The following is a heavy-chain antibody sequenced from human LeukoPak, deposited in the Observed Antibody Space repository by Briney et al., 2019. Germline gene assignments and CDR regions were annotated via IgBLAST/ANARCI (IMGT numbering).Heavy chain of an antibody. V-gene: IGHV4-61*01. D-gene: IGHD3-22*01. CDR2: IYYSGST. CDR1: GGSISSGSYY. Sequence: PSQTLSLTCTVSGGSISSGSYYWSWIRQPPGKGLEWIGYIYYSGSTNYNPSLKSRVTISVDTSKNQFSLKLSSVTAADTAVYYCARVGSSEVWGQGILVTVSS. J-gene: IGHJ4*02. CDR3: ARVGSSEV.